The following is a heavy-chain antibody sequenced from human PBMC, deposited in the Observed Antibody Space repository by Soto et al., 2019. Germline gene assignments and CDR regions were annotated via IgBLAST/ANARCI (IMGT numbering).Heavy chain of an antibody. Sequence: ASVKVSCKASGGTFSSYAISWVRQAPGQGLEWMGGIIPIFGTANYAQKFQGRVTITADKSTSTAYMELSSLRSDDMAVYYCASRSGQLPYYFDYWGQGTQVTVSS. D-gene: IGHD6-6*01. CDR1: GGTFSSYA. J-gene: IGHJ4*02. CDR2: IIPIFGTA. CDR3: ASRSGQLPYYFDY. V-gene: IGHV1-69*06.